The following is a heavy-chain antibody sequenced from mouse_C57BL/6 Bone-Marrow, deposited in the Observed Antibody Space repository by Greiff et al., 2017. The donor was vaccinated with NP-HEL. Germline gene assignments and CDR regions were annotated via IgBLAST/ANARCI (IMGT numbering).Heavy chain of an antibody. CDR2: INPYNGGT. CDR1: GYTFTDYN. CDR3: ARVDSYDGSSSYWYFDD. D-gene: IGHD1-1*01. Sequence: VQLQQSGPELVKPGASVKIPCKASGYTFTDYNMDWVKQSHGKILDWIGDINPYNGGTIYNQKFKGKATLTVDKSSSTAYMELRSLTSEDTAVYYCARVDSYDGSSSYWYFDDWGTGTSVTVSS. J-gene: IGHJ1*03. V-gene: IGHV1-18*01.